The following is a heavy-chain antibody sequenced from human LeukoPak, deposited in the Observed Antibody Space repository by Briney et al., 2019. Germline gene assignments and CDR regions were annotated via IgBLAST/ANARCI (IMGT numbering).Heavy chain of an antibody. Sequence: GASVKVSCKASGYTFTGYYMHWVRQAPGQGLEWMGCINPNSGGTNYAQKFQGWVTMTRDTSISTACMELSRLRSDDTAVYYCARDRGVVTMDPRGAFDIWGQGTMVTVSS. V-gene: IGHV1-2*04. D-gene: IGHD3-10*01. J-gene: IGHJ3*02. CDR3: ARDRGVVTMDPRGAFDI. CDR2: INPNSGGT. CDR1: GYTFTGYY.